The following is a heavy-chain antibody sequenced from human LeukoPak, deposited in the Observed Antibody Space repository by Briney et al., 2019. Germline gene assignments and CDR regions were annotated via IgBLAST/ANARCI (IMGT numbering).Heavy chain of an antibody. D-gene: IGHD6-25*01. Sequence: SQTLSLTCALSGDIVSSNSAAWNWFRQSPSRGLEWLGRTYYRSEWYNEYALSVKSRITVNPDTSKNQFSLQLSFVTPEDTAVYYCAREADYYGMDVWGQGTTVTVSS. CDR1: GDIVSSNSAA. J-gene: IGHJ6*02. CDR3: AREADYYGMDV. CDR2: TYYRSEWYN. V-gene: IGHV6-1*01.